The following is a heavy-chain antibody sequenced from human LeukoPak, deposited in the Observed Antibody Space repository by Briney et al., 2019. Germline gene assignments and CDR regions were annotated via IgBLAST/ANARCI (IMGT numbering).Heavy chain of an antibody. CDR3: ARGYYYDSSGYLGFDY. J-gene: IGHJ4*02. V-gene: IGHV1-69*05. CDR2: IIPIFGTA. CDR1: GGTFSNYA. Sequence: ASVKVSCXASGGTFSNYAISWVRQAPGQGLEWMGGIIPIFGTANYAQKFQSRVTITTDESTSTAYMELSSLRSEDTAVYYCARGYYYDSSGYLGFDYWGQGTLVTVSS. D-gene: IGHD3-22*01.